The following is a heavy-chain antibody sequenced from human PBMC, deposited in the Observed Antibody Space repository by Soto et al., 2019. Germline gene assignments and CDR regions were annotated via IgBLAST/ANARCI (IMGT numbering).Heavy chain of an antibody. J-gene: IGHJ4*02. Sequence: EVQLLESGGGLVQPGGSLRLSCAASGFTFSSYAMTYAMSWVRQAPGKGLEWVSTITGSGGSTYYADSVKGRFTISRDNSKNTLYQQMNSLRAEDTALYYCAKALWFGDQTYYFDYWGQGTLVTVSS. D-gene: IGHD3-10*01. CDR3: AKALWFGDQTYYFDY. V-gene: IGHV3-23*01. CDR1: GFTFSSYAMTYA. CDR2: ITGSGGST.